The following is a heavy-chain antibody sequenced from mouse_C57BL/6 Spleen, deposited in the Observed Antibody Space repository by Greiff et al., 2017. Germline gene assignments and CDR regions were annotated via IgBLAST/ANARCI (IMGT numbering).Heavy chain of an antibody. V-gene: IGHV1-64*01. J-gene: IGHJ2*01. D-gene: IGHD1-1*01. CDR1: GYTFTSYW. CDR3: AREGDTTVVATDY. CDR2: IHPNSGST. Sequence: QVQLKQPGAELVKPGASVKLSCKASGYTFTSYWMHWVKQRPGQGLEWIGMIHPNSGSTNYNEKFKSKATLTVDKSSSTAYMQLSSLTSEDSAVYYCAREGDTTVVATDYWGQGTTLTVSS.